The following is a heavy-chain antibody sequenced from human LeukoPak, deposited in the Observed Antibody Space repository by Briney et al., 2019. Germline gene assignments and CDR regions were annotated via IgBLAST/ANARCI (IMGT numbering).Heavy chain of an antibody. J-gene: IGHJ6*02. CDR1: GGSVSSHY. Sequence: SETLSLTCTVSGGSVSSHYWTWIRQPPGKGLEFIGQIHYSGSTDYNPSLKSRITMSVDTSKNQFFLSLNSVTAADTAVYYCAKFGLYYNMDVWGQGTTVSVSS. D-gene: IGHD3-16*01. CDR3: AKFGLYYNMDV. V-gene: IGHV4-59*02. CDR2: IHYSGST.